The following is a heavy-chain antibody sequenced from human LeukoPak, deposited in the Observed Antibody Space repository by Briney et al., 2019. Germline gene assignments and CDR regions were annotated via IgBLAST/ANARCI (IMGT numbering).Heavy chain of an antibody. CDR3: ARGQSGDPAFDI. CDR2: IYSGGTT. Sequence: GGSLRLSCEASGFSVSNNYMTWVRQAPGKGLEWVSVIYSGGTTYYGDSVEGRFTISRDKSRNTLNLQMNSLRAEDTAVYFCARGQSGDPAFDIWGQGTMVTVSS. D-gene: IGHD4-17*01. CDR1: GFSVSNNY. V-gene: IGHV3-53*01. J-gene: IGHJ3*02.